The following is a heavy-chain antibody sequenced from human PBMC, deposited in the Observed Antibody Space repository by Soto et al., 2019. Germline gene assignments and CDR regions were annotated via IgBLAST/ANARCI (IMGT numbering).Heavy chain of an antibody. CDR2: ITGSADTT. CDR1: GFTFSSYA. D-gene: IGHD3-22*01. J-gene: IGHJ4*02. Sequence: EVPLLESGGGLVQPGGSLRLSCAASGFTFSSYAMSWVRQAPGKGLEWVSTITGSADTTYYADSVKGRFTISRDNSKNTLYLQMNGLRAEDTAVYYCANHRLYDRSGRIDYWGQGTLVTVSS. CDR3: ANHRLYDRSGRIDY. V-gene: IGHV3-23*01.